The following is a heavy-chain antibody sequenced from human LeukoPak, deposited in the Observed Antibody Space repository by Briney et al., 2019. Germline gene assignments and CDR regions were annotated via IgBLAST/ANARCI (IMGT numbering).Heavy chain of an antibody. J-gene: IGHJ4*02. CDR2: ISSSSSYI. Sequence: GGSLRLSCAASGFTFSSYSMNWVRQAPGKGLEWVSFISSSSSYIYYADSVKGRFTNSRDNAKKSLHLQMNSLRAEDTAVYYCARGEWSSSPFDYWGQGTLVTVSS. CDR1: GFTFSSYS. CDR3: ARGEWSSSPFDY. D-gene: IGHD6-6*01. V-gene: IGHV3-21*01.